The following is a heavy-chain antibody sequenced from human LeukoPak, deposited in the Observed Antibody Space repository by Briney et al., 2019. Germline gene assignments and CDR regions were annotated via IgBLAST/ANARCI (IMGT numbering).Heavy chain of an antibody. CDR1: GGSISTYY. J-gene: IGHJ3*02. D-gene: IGHD5-12*01. V-gene: IGHV4-59*08. CDR3: ARQRGSYGGYDHDAFNI. Sequence: SDTLSLTCAVSGGSISTYYWSWIRQPPGKGLEWIGYIYYSGSTNYKPSLKSRVSISVDTAKNQFSLKLSSVTAADTAVYYCARQRGSYGGYDHDAFNIWGQGTMVTVSS. CDR2: IYYSGST.